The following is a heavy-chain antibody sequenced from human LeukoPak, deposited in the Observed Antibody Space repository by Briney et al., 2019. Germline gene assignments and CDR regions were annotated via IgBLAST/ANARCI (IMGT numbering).Heavy chain of an antibody. CDR1: GYTFTSYG. Sequence: ASVKVSCKASGYTFTSYGISWVRQAPGQGLEWMGWISAYNGNTNYAQKLQGRVTMTTDTSTSTAYMELRSLRSEDTAVYYCASQYSSSWYGAFDIWGQGTMVTVSS. V-gene: IGHV1-18*01. CDR3: ASQYSSSWYGAFDI. CDR2: ISAYNGNT. J-gene: IGHJ3*02. D-gene: IGHD6-13*01.